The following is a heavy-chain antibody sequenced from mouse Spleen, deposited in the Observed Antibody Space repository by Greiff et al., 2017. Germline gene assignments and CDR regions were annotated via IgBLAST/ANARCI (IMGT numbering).Heavy chain of an antibody. CDR3: ARRVRREDYAMDY. Sequence: EVKLMESGGDLVKPGGSLKLSCAASGFTFSSYGMSWVRQTPDKRLEWVATISSGGSYTYYPDSVKGRFTISRDNAKNTLYLQMSSLKSEDTAMYYCARRVRREDYAMDYWGQGTSVTVSS. CDR2: ISSGGSYT. V-gene: IGHV5-6*02. CDR1: GFTFSSYG. J-gene: IGHJ4*01. D-gene: IGHD2-14*01.